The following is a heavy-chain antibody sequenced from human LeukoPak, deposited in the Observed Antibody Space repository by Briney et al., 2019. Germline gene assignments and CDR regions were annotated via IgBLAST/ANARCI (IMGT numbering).Heavy chain of an antibody. D-gene: IGHD6-13*01. CDR1: GFTFSSYA. J-gene: IGHJ6*02. CDR2: ISSSSSYI. Sequence: PGGSLRLSCAASGFTFSSYAMSWVRQAPGKGLEWVSSISSSSSYIYYADSVKGRFTISRDNAKNSLYLQMNSLRAEDTAVYYCASIAAANYYYYGMDVWGQGTTVTVSS. CDR3: ASIAAANYYYYGMDV. V-gene: IGHV3-21*01.